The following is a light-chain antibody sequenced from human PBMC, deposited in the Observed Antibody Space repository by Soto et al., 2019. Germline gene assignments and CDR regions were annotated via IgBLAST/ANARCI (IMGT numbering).Light chain of an antibody. J-gene: IGKJ3*01. V-gene: IGKV2-30*01. CDR1: QSLVYTDGHTS. CDR3: MQRSYWPP. CDR2: KVS. Sequence: VVMTQSALSLPVTLGQPASISCRSSQSLVYTDGHTSLTWFHRKPGQSPRHPIYKVSERDSGVPDRFSGSGSGTDFTMKISRWEAEDVGIYCCMQRSYWPPFGPGPKVDIK.